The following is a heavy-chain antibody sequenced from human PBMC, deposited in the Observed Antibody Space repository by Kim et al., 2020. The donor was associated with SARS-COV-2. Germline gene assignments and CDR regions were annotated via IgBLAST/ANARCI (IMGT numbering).Heavy chain of an antibody. CDR3: ARTYYGFDY. D-gene: IGHD3-22*01. V-gene: IGHV4-34*01. J-gene: IGHJ4*02. Sequence: SETLSLTCAVYDGSFSDYLWSWIRQPPGEGLEWIAEIHHSGNTNYNPSLKSRVTISVDTSKKQISLKVFSVTAADTAVYYCARTYYGFDYWGQGTLVTVSS. CDR2: IHHSGNT. CDR1: DGSFSDYL.